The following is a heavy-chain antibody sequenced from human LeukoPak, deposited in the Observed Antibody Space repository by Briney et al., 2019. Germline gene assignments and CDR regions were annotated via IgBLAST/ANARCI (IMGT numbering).Heavy chain of an antibody. V-gene: IGHV3-23*01. Sequence: GGSLRLSCEASGFTFSTYAMNWVRQAPGKGLEWVSAISGSGGSTYYADSVKGRFTISRDNSKNTLYLQMNSLRAEDTAVYYCAKVQRDFVVVVAATRDYYYYGMDVWGQGTTVTVSS. J-gene: IGHJ6*02. CDR2: ISGSGGST. D-gene: IGHD2-15*01. CDR3: AKVQRDFVVVVAATRDYYYYGMDV. CDR1: GFTFSTYA.